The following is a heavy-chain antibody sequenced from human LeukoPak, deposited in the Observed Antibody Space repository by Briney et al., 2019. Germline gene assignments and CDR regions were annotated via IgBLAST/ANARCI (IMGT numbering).Heavy chain of an antibody. Sequence: GGSLRLSRAASGFTFSSYGMHWVRQAPGKGLEWVAFIRYDGSNKYYADSVKGRFTISRDNSKNTLYLQMNSLGAEDTAVYYCAKESDYGDFPGDWGQGTLVTVSS. CDR2: IRYDGSNK. CDR3: AKESDYGDFPGD. V-gene: IGHV3-30*02. J-gene: IGHJ4*02. CDR1: GFTFSSYG. D-gene: IGHD4-17*01.